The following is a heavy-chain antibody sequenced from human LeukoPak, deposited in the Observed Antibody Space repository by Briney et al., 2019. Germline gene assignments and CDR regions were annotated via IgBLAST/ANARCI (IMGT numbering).Heavy chain of an antibody. D-gene: IGHD3-22*01. V-gene: IGHV3-48*04. Sequence: GGSLRLSCAASGFTFSSYRMNWVRQAPGKGLEWVSYISSSSSTIYYADSVKGRFTISRDNAKNSLYLQMNSLRAEDTAVYYCERTYYYDSSGYYYFDYWGQGTLVTVSS. J-gene: IGHJ4*02. CDR2: ISSSSSTI. CDR3: ERTYYYDSSGYYYFDY. CDR1: GFTFSSYR.